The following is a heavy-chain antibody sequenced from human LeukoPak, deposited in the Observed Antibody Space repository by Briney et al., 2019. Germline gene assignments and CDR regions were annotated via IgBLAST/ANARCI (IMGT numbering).Heavy chain of an antibody. CDR3: AKENPPYDSSGYPDY. D-gene: IGHD3-22*01. V-gene: IGHV3-23*01. Sequence: PGGTLRLSCAASGFTFSSYAMSWVRQAPGKGLEWVADISGSGDSTYCADSVKGRCTISRDNSKNTLCLQMNSLRAEDTAVYYCAKENPPYDSSGYPDYWGQGTLVTVSS. CDR2: ISGSGDST. J-gene: IGHJ4*02. CDR1: GFTFSSYA.